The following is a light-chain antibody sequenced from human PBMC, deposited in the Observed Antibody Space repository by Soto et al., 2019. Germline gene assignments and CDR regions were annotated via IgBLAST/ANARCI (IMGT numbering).Light chain of an antibody. CDR1: QYVGSR. J-gene: IGKJ1*01. CDR3: QQYGSSGT. Sequence: EIVLTQSPATLSSSPGETATLSCRASQYVGSRLAWYQHKPGQAPRLLIYYMSKRATGIPARFSGSGSGTDFTLTISSLAPDDFAVYYCQQYGSSGTFGQGTKVDIK. V-gene: IGKV3-11*01. CDR2: YMS.